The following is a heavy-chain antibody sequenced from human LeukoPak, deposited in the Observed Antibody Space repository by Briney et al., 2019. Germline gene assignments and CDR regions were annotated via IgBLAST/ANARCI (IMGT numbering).Heavy chain of an antibody. J-gene: IGHJ4*02. CDR1: GGSISSGSYS. Sequence: SETLSLTCAVSGGSISSGSYSWSWIRQPPGKGLEWIGYIYRSGSTDYNPSLKSRVTIAVDRSKNQFSLKLSSVTAAGNGVDYWGRGGGEQYSYDSSGYYPLDYWGQGTLVTVSS. D-gene: IGHD3-22*01. CDR2: IYRSGST. V-gene: IGHV4-30-2*01. CDR3: GRGGGEQYSYDSSGYYPLDY.